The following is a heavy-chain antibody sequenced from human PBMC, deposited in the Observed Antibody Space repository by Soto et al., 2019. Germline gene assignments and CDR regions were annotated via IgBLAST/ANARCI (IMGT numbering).Heavy chain of an antibody. Sequence: PSETLSLTCAVYGGSFSGYYWSWIRQPPGKGLEWIGEINHSGSTNYNPSLKSRVTISVDTSKNQCSLKLSAVTAADTAVYYCARGITIFGVVRKSWFDPWGQGTLVTVS. D-gene: IGHD3-3*01. CDR3: ARGITIFGVVRKSWFDP. CDR1: GGSFSGYY. CDR2: INHSGST. V-gene: IGHV4-34*01. J-gene: IGHJ5*02.